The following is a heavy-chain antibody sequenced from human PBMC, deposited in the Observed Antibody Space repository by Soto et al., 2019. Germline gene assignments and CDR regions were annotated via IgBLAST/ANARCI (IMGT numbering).Heavy chain of an antibody. CDR3: ARRYSSRTFDY. D-gene: IGHD6-13*01. CDR1: GFTFTSSA. CDR2: IVVGSGNT. Sequence: ASVKVSCKASGFTFTSSAVQWVRQARGQRLEWIGWIVVGSGNTNYAQKFQERVTMTRDTSTSTVYMELSSLRSEDTAVYYCARRYSSRTFDYWGQGTLVTVSS. J-gene: IGHJ4*02. V-gene: IGHV1-58*01.